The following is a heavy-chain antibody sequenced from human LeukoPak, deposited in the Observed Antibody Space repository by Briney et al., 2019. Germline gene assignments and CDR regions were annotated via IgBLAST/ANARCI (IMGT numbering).Heavy chain of an antibody. CDR2: IWYDGTNK. D-gene: IGHD5-18*01. V-gene: IGHV3-33*01. Sequence: PGGSLRLSCPASGFSFISYGMHGVRQAPAKGLEGVAVIWYDGTNKYYADSVKGRFTISRDNSKNTLYLQMNSLRAEDTAVYYCARDQRGFSYSKYYFDYWGQGTLVTVSS. CDR3: ARDQRGFSYSKYYFDY. J-gene: IGHJ4*02. CDR1: GFSFISYG.